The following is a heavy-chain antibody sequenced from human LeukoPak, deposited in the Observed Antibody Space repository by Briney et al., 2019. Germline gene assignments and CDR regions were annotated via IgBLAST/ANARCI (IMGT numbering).Heavy chain of an antibody. CDR2: ISGSGGNT. CDR1: GFTFSSYG. Sequence: QPGGSLRLTCAASGFTFSSYGMSWVRRAPGKGPEWVSGISGSGGNTYYADSVKGRFTISRDNSQNTLCLQMNTLRAEDTAVYYCAKGRAAAGTYYFDYWGQGTLVTVSS. CDR3: AKGRAAAGTYYFDY. D-gene: IGHD6-13*01. V-gene: IGHV3-23*01. J-gene: IGHJ4*02.